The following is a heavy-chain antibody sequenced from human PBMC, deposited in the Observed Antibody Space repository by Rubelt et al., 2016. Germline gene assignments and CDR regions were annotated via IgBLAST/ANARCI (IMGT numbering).Heavy chain of an antibody. CDR3: AREGPGGDYAYFDY. D-gene: IGHD4-17*01. CDR2: IWYDGSNK. J-gene: IGHJ4*02. CDR1: SYG. Sequence: SYGMHWVRQAPGKGLEWVAVIWYDGSNKYYADSVKGRFTISRDNSKNTLYLQMNSLRAEDTAVYYCAREGPGGDYAYFDYWGQGTLVTVSS. V-gene: IGHV3-33*01.